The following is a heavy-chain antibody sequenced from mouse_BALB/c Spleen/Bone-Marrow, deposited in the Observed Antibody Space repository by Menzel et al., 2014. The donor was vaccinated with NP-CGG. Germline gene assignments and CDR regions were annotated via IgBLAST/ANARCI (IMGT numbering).Heavy chain of an antibody. CDR1: GYTFTSYW. CDR3: ARKGISTVIATAYYFNY. D-gene: IGHD2-4*01. J-gene: IGHJ2*01. V-gene: IGHV1S132*01. Sequence: QVQLQQSGAELVKPGASVKLSCKTSGYTFTSYWIQWVKQRPGQGLGWIGEIFPGTGTTYYNEKFKDKATLTIDTSSSTAYMQLSSLTSEDSAVYFCARKGISTVIATAYYFNYWSQDSTLTVSS. CDR2: IFPGTGTT.